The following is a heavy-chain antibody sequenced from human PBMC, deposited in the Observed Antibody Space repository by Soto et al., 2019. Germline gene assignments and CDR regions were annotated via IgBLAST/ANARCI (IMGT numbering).Heavy chain of an antibody. CDR3: ARGSVIFGVVHLPDY. CDR2: IIPIFGTA. V-gene: IGHV1-69*01. J-gene: IGHJ4*02. CDR1: GGTFSSYA. Sequence: QVQLVQSGAEVKKPGSSVKVSCKASGGTFSSYAISWVRQAPGKGLEWMGGIIPIFGTANYAQKFQGRVTSTADESTSTAYMELSSLRSEDTAVYYCARGSVIFGVVHLPDYWGQGTLVTVSS. D-gene: IGHD3-3*01.